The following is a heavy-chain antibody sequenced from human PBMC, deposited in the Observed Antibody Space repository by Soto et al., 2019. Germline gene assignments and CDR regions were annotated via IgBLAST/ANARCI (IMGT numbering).Heavy chain of an antibody. CDR1: GFTFSNYG. J-gene: IGHJ6*02. CDR2: VSANNGHT. Sequence: ASVKVSCKASGFTFSNYGLNWVRQAPGQGLEWMGWVSANNGHTNYAQNLQGRVSMTTDTSTSTAYMELRGLTFDDTAVYYCARDIESVTAKHFFYYYAMDVWGQGTTVTVS. D-gene: IGHD2-8*01. CDR3: ARDIESVTAKHFFYYYAMDV. V-gene: IGHV1-18*01.